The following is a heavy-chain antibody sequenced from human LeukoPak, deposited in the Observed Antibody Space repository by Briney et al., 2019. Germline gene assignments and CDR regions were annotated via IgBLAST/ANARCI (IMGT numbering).Heavy chain of an antibody. CDR2: IYHSGST. CDR1: RGSITTYY. Sequence: SETLSLTCTVSRGSITTYYWGWIRQTTGKGLEWMGNIYHSGSTTYNPSLKSRVTISVDTSKNQFSLRLTSVTAADTAVYCAADRQQGGSGSYWFDPWGQGTQVTVSS. CDR3: ADRQQGGSGSYWFDP. V-gene: IGHV4-59*01. J-gene: IGHJ5*02. D-gene: IGHD3-10*01.